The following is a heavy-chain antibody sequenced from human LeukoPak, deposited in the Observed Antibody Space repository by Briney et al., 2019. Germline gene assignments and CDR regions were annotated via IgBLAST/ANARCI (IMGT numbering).Heavy chain of an antibody. CDR2: ISTSSIYI. CDR3: AKATGYLL. V-gene: IGHV3-21*04. J-gene: IGHJ4*02. Sequence: GSLRLSCAASGFTFSAYSMNWVRQAPGKGLEWVSSISTSSIYIYYADSMKGRFTISRDNARNSLYLQMNNLRAEDTAVYYCAKATGYLLWGQGTLVTVSS. D-gene: IGHD1-14*01. CDR1: GFTFSAYS.